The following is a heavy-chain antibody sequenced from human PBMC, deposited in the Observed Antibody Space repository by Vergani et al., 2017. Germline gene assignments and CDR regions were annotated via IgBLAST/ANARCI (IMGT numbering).Heavy chain of an antibody. V-gene: IGHV3-21*01. D-gene: IGHD2-2*01. CDR2: ISSSSSYI. CDR1: GFTFSSYS. J-gene: IGHJ6*02. Sequence: VQLVESGGGLVKPGGSLRLSCAASGFTFSSYSMNWVRQAPGKGLEWVSSISSSSSYIYYADSVKGRFTISRDNAKNSLYLQMNSLRAEDTAVYYCARADIVVVPAATSYYYYGMDVWGQGTTVTVSS. CDR3: ARADIVVVPAATSYYYYGMDV.